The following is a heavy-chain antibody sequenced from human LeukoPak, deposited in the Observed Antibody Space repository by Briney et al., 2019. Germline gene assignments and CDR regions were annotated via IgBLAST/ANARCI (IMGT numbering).Heavy chain of an antibody. CDR3: ARGDYVWGSNRLGWFDP. Sequence: SETLSLTCTVSGGSISSYYWSWLRQPPGKGLEWIGYIYYSGSTNYNPSLKSRVTISLDTSKNQFSLKLSSVTAADTAVYYCARGDYVWGSNRLGWFDPWGQGTQVTVSS. D-gene: IGHD3-16*02. J-gene: IGHJ5*02. CDR1: GGSISSYY. CDR2: IYYSGST. V-gene: IGHV4-59*01.